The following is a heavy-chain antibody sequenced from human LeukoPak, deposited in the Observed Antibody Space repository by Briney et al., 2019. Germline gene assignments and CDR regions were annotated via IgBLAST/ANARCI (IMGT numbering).Heavy chain of an antibody. CDR2: ISTSGDT. D-gene: IGHD4-23*01. J-gene: IGHJ6*03. CDR1: GGSISSGNYY. Sequence: PSETLSLTCTVSGGSISSGNYYWTWTRQPAGKGLGWIGRISTSGDTNYNPSLKSRVTISLDASKNQFSLNLNSVTAADTAVYYCATRWSPFFYYMDVWGKGTTVTVSS. V-gene: IGHV4-61*02. CDR3: ATRWSPFFYYMDV.